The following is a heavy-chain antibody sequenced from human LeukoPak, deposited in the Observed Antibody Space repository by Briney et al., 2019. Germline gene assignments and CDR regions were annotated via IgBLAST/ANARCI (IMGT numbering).Heavy chain of an antibody. Sequence: GGSLRLSCAAPGFSISSHFMTWVRQAPERGLEWGSVIYTGGITHYADSVAGRFTISRDISKNSLYLQMNNLRVEDTAVYYCARDQVTSGGGLDYWGQGTLVIVSS. CDR1: GFSISSHF. CDR3: ARDQVTSGGGLDY. V-gene: IGHV3-53*01. D-gene: IGHD4-11*01. J-gene: IGHJ4*02. CDR2: IYTGGIT.